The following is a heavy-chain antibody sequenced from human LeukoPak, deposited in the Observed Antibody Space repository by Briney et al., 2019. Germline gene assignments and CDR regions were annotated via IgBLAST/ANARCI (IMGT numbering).Heavy chain of an antibody. V-gene: IGHV4-38-2*02. CDR2: IYHSGST. J-gene: IGHJ4*02. CDR1: GYSISSGYY. Sequence: PSETLSLTCAVSGYSISSGYYWGWIRQPPGKGLEWIGSIYHSGSTYYNPSLKSRVTISVDTFKNQFSLKLSSVTAADTAVYYCARDGDSGYERWGQGTLVTVSS. D-gene: IGHD5-12*01. CDR3: ARDGDSGYER.